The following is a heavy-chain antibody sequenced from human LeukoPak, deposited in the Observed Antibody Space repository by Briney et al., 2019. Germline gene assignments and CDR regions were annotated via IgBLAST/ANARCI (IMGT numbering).Heavy chain of an antibody. CDR2: INHSGST. Sequence: SETLSLTCAVYGGSFSGYYWSWIRQPPGKGLEWIGEINHSGSTNYNPSLKSRVTISVDTSKSQFSLKLSSVTAADTAVYYCARGARWFDPWGQGTLVTVSS. V-gene: IGHV4-34*01. J-gene: IGHJ5*02. D-gene: IGHD6-6*01. CDR3: ARGARWFDP. CDR1: GGSFSGYY.